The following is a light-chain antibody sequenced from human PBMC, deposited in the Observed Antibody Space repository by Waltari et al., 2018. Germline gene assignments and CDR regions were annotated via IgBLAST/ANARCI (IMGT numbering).Light chain of an antibody. Sequence: QSALTQPASVSGSPGQSITISCPGTSSAVGSYNLVSWYQQHPGKGRQLMIYEVSKRPSGVSNRFSGSKSGNTASLTISGLQAEDEADYYCCSYAGSSTWVFGGGTKLTVL. CDR2: EVS. CDR3: CSYAGSSTWV. CDR1: SSAVGSYNL. V-gene: IGLV2-23*02. J-gene: IGLJ3*02.